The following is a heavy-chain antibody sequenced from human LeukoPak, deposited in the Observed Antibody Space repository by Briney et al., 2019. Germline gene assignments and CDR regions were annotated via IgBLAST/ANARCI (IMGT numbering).Heavy chain of an antibody. D-gene: IGHD4-17*01. CDR3: AREPDYGDPIDY. CDR1: GGTFSSYA. CDR2: IIPIFGTA. V-gene: IGHV1-69*01. J-gene: IGHJ4*02. Sequence: ASVKVSCKASGGTFSSYAISWVRQAPGQGLEWMGGIIPIFGTANYAQKFQGRVTITADESTSTAYMELSSLRSEDTAVYYCAREPDYGDPIDYWGQGTLVTVSS.